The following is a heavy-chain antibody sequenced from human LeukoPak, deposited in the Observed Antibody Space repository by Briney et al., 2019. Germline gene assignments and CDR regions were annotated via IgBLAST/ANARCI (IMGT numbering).Heavy chain of an antibody. D-gene: IGHD6-19*01. CDR2: ISGSDAST. Sequence: GGSLRLSCAASGFTFRIYAMSWVRQAPGKGLEWVSGISGSDASTFYADSVMGRFTISRDNSMNTLYLQMNNVRAEDAAVYYCAKGLGSGWYLFEYWGQGTLVTVSS. CDR3: AKGLGSGWYLFEY. CDR1: GFTFRIYA. J-gene: IGHJ4*02. V-gene: IGHV3-23*01.